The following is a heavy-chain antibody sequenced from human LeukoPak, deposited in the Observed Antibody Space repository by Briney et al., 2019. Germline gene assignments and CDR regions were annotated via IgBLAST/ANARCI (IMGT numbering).Heavy chain of an antibody. CDR1: SGSISSATYY. J-gene: IGHJ3*02. V-gene: IGHV4-61*02. D-gene: IGHD5-24*01. CDR2: IYTSGST. CDR3: ARVEYNYAGHAFDI. Sequence: SETLSLTCTVSSGSISSATYYWSWIRQPAGKGLEWIVRIYTSGSTNYNPSLSSRVTISVDTSKNQVSLKLSSVTAADTAMYYCARVEYNYAGHAFDIWGQGTMVTVSS.